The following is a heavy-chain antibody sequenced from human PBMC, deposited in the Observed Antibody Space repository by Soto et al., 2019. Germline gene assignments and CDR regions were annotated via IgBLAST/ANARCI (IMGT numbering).Heavy chain of an antibody. CDR3: LRTVIAAAGSGSSAYYDCGMDV. CDR2: ISYDGSNK. CDR1: GFTFSSYA. Sequence: QVQLVESGGGVVQPGRSLRLSCAASGFTFSSYAMHWVRQAPGKGLEWVAVISYDGSNKYYADSVKGRFTISRDNSKNTLYLPMNSLRPEDKPVSYGLRTVIAAAGSGSSAYYDCGMDVWGQGTTVTVSS. J-gene: IGHJ6*02. D-gene: IGHD6-13*01. V-gene: IGHV3-30-3*01.